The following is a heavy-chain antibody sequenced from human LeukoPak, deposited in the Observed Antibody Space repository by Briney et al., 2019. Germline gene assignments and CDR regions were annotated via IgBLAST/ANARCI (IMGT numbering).Heavy chain of an antibody. D-gene: IGHD1-1*01. J-gene: IGHJ4*02. Sequence: GGSLRLSCAASGYSLVNHWMSWVRQAPGKGEEWVASRKQEGREKIYGDPVRGRYTVSRDNIKNSLYLQMNSLRVEDTAIYYWARRVKEIQLGYHFDYWGQGTLVTVSS. CDR1: GYSLVNHW. CDR3: ARRVKEIQLGYHFDY. CDR2: RKQEGREK. V-gene: IGHV3-7*04.